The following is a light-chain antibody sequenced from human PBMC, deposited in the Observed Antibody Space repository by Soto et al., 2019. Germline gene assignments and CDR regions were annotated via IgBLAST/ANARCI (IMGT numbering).Light chain of an antibody. CDR2: GAS. Sequence: IVMSQSPATLSVSPGERVTFSCRASQSVMTNLAWYQHKPGQAPRLLIYGASSRATDIPDRFSGSGSGTDFTLTISRLEPEDFAVYYCQQYGSSPRTFGQGTKVDIK. V-gene: IGKV3-20*01. CDR1: QSVMTN. CDR3: QQYGSSPRT. J-gene: IGKJ1*01.